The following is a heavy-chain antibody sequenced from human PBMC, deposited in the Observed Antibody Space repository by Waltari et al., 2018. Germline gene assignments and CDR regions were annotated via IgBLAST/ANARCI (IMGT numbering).Heavy chain of an antibody. J-gene: IGHJ4*02. V-gene: IGHV3-9*01. Sequence: EVQLVESGGGLVQPGRSLRLSCAASGFTFDKYAMHWVRQAPGKGLEWVSGISWKSGSIGYADSVKGRFTISRDNAKNSLNLQMNSLRAEDTAFYYCAKDMGIVATMVDSWGQGTLVTVSS. CDR3: AKDMGIVATMVDS. D-gene: IGHD5-12*01. CDR2: ISWKSGSI. CDR1: GFTFDKYA.